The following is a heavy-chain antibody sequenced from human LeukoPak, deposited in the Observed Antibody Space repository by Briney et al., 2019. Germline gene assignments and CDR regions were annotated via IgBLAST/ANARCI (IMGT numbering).Heavy chain of an antibody. J-gene: IGHJ6*02. CDR2: TYYRSKWYN. D-gene: IGHD2-15*01. V-gene: IGHV6-1*01. CDR3: ARERKSERGPYCSGGSCFDIVKLYGMDV. CDR1: GDSVSSNSAA. Sequence: SQTLSLTCAISGDSVSSNSAAWNWIRQSPSRGLEWLGRTYYRSKWYNDYAVSVKSRITINPDTSKNQFSLQLNSVTPEDTAVYYCARERKSERGPYCSGGSCFDIVKLYGMDVWGQGTTVTVSS.